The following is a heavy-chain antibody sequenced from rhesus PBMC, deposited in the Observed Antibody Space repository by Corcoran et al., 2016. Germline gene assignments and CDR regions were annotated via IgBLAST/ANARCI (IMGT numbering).Heavy chain of an antibody. V-gene: IGHV4S10*01. Sequence: QVQLQESGPGVVKPSETMSLTCAVSGGSISASYRWSWIRQHPGKGLELIGYSYGSSTSTNSNPSLKSRVTMSKDTSKNQFSLKLSSVTAADTAVYYCAREGYCTSTTCYDMLFDVWGPVVLVTVSS. CDR3: AREGYCTSTTCYDMLFDV. CDR1: GGSISASYR. J-gene: IGHJ5-1*01. CDR2: SYGSSTST. D-gene: IGHD2-2*01.